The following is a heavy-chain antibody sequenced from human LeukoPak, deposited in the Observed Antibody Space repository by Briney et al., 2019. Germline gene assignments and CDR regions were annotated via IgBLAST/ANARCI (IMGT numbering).Heavy chain of an antibody. V-gene: IGHV1-69*05. CDR1: GGTFSSYA. Sequence: SVKVSCKASGGTFSSYAISWVRQAPGQGLEWMGGIIPIFGTANCAQKFQGRVTITTDESTSTAYMELSSLRSEDTAVYYCARVQEKATGPFDPWGQGTLGTVSS. J-gene: IGHJ5*02. CDR2: IIPIFGTA. D-gene: IGHD5-24*01. CDR3: ARVQEKATGPFDP.